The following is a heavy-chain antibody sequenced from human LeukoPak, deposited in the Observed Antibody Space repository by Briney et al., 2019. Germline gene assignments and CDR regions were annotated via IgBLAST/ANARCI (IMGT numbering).Heavy chain of an antibody. J-gene: IGHJ4*02. CDR1: GFTVSDNY. CDR3: AGGTDFWSGYSFDS. CDR2: IYSGGTT. V-gene: IGHV3-53*01. D-gene: IGHD3-3*01. Sequence: PGGSLRLSCAASGFTVSDNYMSWVHQAPGKGLEWVSLIYSGGTTDYADSVKGRFTISRDISKNTLSLQMSSLRAEDTAVCYCAGGTDFWSGYSFDSWGQGTLVTVSS.